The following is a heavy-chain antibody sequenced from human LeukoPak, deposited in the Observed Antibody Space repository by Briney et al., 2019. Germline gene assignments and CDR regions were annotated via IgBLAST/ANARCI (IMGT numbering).Heavy chain of an antibody. V-gene: IGHV3-48*01. CDR2: ISSSSSTI. D-gene: IGHD3-9*01. CDR1: GFTFSSYS. Sequence: PGGSLRLSCAASGFTFSSYSMNWVRQAPGKGLEWVSYISSSSSTIYYADSVKGRFTISRDNAKNSLYLQMNSLRAEDTAVYYCARGLTYDILTGYQYWGQGTLVTVSS. J-gene: IGHJ4*02. CDR3: ARGLTYDILTGYQY.